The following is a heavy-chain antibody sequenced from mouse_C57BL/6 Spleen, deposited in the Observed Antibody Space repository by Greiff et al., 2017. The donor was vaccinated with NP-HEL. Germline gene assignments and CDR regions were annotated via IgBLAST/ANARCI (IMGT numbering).Heavy chain of an antibody. CDR2: ISSGGDYI. J-gene: IGHJ3*01. V-gene: IGHV5-9-1*02. CDR1: GFTFSSYA. D-gene: IGHD2-4*01. CDR3: TREALYDYDKAWFAY. Sequence: EVMLVESGEGLVKPGGSLKLSCAASGFTFSSYAMSWVRQTPEKRLEWVAYISSGGDYIYYADTVKGRFTISRDNARNTLYLQMSSLKSEDTAMYYCTREALYDYDKAWFAYWGQATLVTVSA.